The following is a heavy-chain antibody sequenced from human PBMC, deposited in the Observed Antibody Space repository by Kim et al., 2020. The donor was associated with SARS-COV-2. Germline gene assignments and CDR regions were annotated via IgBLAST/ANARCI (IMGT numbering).Heavy chain of an antibody. CDR3: ARRTDYEIYNWFDP. J-gene: IGHJ5*02. V-gene: IGHV1-18*01. Sequence: ASVKVSCKASGYTFTSYGISWVRQAPGQGLEWMGWISAYNGNTNYAQKLQGRVTMTTDTSTSTAYMELRSLRSDDTAVYYCARRTDYEIYNWFDPWGQGTLVTVSS. CDR1: GYTFTSYG. D-gene: IGHD3-9*01. CDR2: ISAYNGNT.